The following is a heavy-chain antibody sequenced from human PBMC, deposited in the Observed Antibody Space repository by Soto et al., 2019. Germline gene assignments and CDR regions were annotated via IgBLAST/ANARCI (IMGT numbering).Heavy chain of an antibody. CDR2: ISAYNGNT. Sequence: QVQLVQSGAEVKKPGASVKVSCKASGYTFTSYGISWVRQAPGQGLEWMGWISAYNGNTNYAQKLQGRVTMTTDTSTSSAYMELRSLRSDDTAVYYCARDFFKSIAAAGYGMDVWGQGTTVTVSS. CDR3: ARDFFKSIAAAGYGMDV. J-gene: IGHJ6*02. D-gene: IGHD6-13*01. V-gene: IGHV1-18*01. CDR1: GYTFTSYG.